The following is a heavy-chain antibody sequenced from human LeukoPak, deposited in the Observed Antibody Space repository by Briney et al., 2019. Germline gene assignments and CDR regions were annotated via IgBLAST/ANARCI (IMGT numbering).Heavy chain of an antibody. CDR1: GLTFSNYG. CDR2: ISYRSSYI. J-gene: IGHJ4*02. Sequence: PGGSLRLSCAASGLTFSNYGMNWVRQAPGKGLEWVSSISYRSSYIYYADSVKGRFTISRDNAKNSLYLQMNSLRTADTALYYCAKDIGRSAYDLLTGYLTKWGQGTLVSVSS. D-gene: IGHD3-9*01. V-gene: IGHV3-21*04. CDR3: AKDIGRSAYDLLTGYLTK.